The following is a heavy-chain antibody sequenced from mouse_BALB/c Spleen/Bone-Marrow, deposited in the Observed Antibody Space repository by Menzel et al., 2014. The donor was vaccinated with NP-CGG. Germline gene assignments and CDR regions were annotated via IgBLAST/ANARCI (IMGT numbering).Heavy chain of an antibody. Sequence: VKLQESGPGLVAPSQSLSITCTVSGFSLTGYAVNWVRQPPGKGLGWLGMIWGDGSTDYNSALKSRLSISKDNSKSQVFLKMNSLQTDDTARYYCAREDPGALDYWGQGTSVTVSS. CDR1: GFSLTGYA. CDR2: IWGDGST. V-gene: IGHV2-6-7*02. J-gene: IGHJ4*01. CDR3: AREDPGALDY.